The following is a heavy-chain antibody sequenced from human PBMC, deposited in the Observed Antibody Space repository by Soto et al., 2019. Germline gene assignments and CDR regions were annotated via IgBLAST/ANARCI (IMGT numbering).Heavy chain of an antibody. D-gene: IGHD2-15*01. V-gene: IGHV4-31*03. CDR2: IYYSGST. CDR1: GGSISSGGYY. J-gene: IGHJ5*02. Sequence: QVQLQESGPGLVKPSQTLSLTCTVSGGSISSGGYYWSWIRQHPGKGLEWIGYIYYSGSTYYNPSLKSRVTIAVDTSKNQFSRKLSSVTAADTAVYYCAREGYCSGGSCYPFSWGQGTLVTVSS. CDR3: AREGYCSGGSCYPFS.